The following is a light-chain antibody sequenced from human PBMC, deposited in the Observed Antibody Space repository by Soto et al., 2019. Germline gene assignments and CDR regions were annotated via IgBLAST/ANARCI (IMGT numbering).Light chain of an antibody. V-gene: IGLV7-46*01. Sequence: QAVVTQEPSLTVSPGGTVTLTCGSSTGAVTSGHYPYWFQQKPGQAPRTLIYDTSNKHSWTPARFSGSLLGGKAALTLSGAQPEDEAEYYCLLSYSGARSRVFGTGTQLTVL. CDR1: TGAVTSGHY. J-gene: IGLJ1*01. CDR3: LLSYSGARSRV. CDR2: DTS.